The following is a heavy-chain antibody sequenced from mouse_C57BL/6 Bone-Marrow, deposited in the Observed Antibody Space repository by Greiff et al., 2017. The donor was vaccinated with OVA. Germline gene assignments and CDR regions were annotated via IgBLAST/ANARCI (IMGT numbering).Heavy chain of an antibody. CDR2: IYPSDSET. CDR1: GYTFTSYW. D-gene: IGHD1-1*02. Sequence: VQLQQPGAELVRPGSSVKLSCKASGYTFTSYWMDWVKQRPGQGLEWIGNIYPSDSETHYNQKFKYKATLTVDKSSSTAYMQLSSLTSEDSAVYYCARSPYGDYFDYWGQGTTLTVSS. V-gene: IGHV1-61*01. J-gene: IGHJ2*01. CDR3: ARSPYGDYFDY.